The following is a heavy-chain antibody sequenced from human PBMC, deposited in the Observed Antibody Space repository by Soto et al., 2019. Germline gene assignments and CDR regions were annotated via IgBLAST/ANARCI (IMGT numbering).Heavy chain of an antibody. CDR3: ARQLLWFGEPTGFDY. J-gene: IGHJ4*02. Sequence: ASVKVSCKASGYTFTSYDINWVRQATGQGLEWMGWMNPNSGNTGYAQKFQGRVTMTRDTSTSTVYMELSSLRSEDTAVYYCARQLLWFGEPTGFDYWGQGTLVTVSS. V-gene: IGHV1-8*01. D-gene: IGHD3-10*01. CDR2: MNPNSGNT. CDR1: GYTFTSYD.